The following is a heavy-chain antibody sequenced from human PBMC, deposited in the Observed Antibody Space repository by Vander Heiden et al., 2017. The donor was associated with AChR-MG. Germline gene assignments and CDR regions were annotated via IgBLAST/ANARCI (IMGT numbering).Heavy chain of an antibody. V-gene: IGHV3-30*18. Sequence: QVQLVESGGCVVQPGMSLSLSFAASRFSSSNYGMHGVRQGPGKWVEWVAFISDDGSHKYSADSVKGRFTISRDNSKNTLHLQMNSLRAEDTAMYYCAKALIFGVVFIPYFYQAMDVWGQGTTVTVSS. CDR2: ISDDGSHK. CDR3: AKALIFGVVFIPYFYQAMDV. D-gene: IGHD3-3*01. CDR1: RFSSSNYG. J-gene: IGHJ6*02.